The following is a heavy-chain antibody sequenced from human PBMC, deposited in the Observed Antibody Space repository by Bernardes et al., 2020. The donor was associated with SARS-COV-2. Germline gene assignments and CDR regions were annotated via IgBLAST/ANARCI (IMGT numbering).Heavy chain of an antibody. CDR1: GFSLSTTGVG. J-gene: IGHJ4*02. CDR3: AHRYTGSHFDY. Sequence: SGPTLVKPTQTLTLTCTFSGFSLSTTGVGVDWIRQPPGEALEWLALIFWDDDKFYSPSLKSRLSVTKDTAKNQVVLSMTDMDPVDTGTYYCAHRYTGSHFDYWGQGTLVTVSS. V-gene: IGHV2-5*02. D-gene: IGHD1-26*01. CDR2: IFWDDDK.